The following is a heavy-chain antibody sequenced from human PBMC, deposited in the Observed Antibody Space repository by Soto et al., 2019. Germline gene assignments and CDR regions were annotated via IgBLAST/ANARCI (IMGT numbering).Heavy chain of an antibody. Sequence: QVQLVQSGAEVKKPGSSVKVSCKASGYTFINYYIHWVRQAPGHGLEWMAIINPTGGSTNYAQKFQGRLTLTMDTSTSTVYIELSSLTSEDSAMYYCARHLAACDVWGQGTLVTVSS. V-gene: IGHV1-46*01. J-gene: IGHJ4*02. D-gene: IGHD6-25*01. CDR2: INPTGGST. CDR3: ARHLAACDV. CDR1: GYTFINYY.